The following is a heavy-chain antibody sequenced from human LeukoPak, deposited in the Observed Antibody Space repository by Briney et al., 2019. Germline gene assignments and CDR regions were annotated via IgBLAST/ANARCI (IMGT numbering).Heavy chain of an antibody. CDR2: IYSGGST. CDR3: ARDRFWGVTKGSLDY. D-gene: IGHD3-10*01. Sequence: PGGSLRLSCAASGFTVSSNYMSWVRQAPGKGLEWVSVIYSGGSTYYADSVKGRFTISRDNSKNTLYLQMNSLRAEDTAVYYCARDRFWGVTKGSLDYWGQGTLVTVSS. V-gene: IGHV3-66*01. J-gene: IGHJ4*02. CDR1: GFTVSSNY.